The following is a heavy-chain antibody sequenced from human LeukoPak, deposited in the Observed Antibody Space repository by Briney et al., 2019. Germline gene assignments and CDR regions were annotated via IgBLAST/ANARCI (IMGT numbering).Heavy chain of an antibody. V-gene: IGHV3-21*01. D-gene: IGHD2-21*02. Sequence: GGSLRLSCAASGFTFSSYSLNWVRQAPGKGLEWVSSISSTSEYIHYADSVKGRFTISRDNAENSLYLQMNSLRAEDTAVYYCAGSMVTTIRGPIGYWGQGTLVTVSS. CDR3: AGSMVTTIRGPIGY. CDR2: ISSTSEYI. J-gene: IGHJ4*02. CDR1: GFTFSSYS.